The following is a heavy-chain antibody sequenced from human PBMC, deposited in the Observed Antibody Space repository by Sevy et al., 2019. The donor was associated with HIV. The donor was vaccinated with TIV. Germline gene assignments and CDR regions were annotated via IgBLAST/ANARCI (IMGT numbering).Heavy chain of an antibody. CDR3: ARLSVSSSSVPLYYYYGMDV. CDR1: GYSFTSYC. Sequence: GESLKISCKGSGYSFTSYCIGWVRQMPGKGLEWMGIIYPGDSDTRYSPSFQGQVTISADKSISTAYLQWSSLKASDTAMYYCARLSVSSSSVPLYYYYGMDVWGQGTTVTVSS. D-gene: IGHD6-6*01. V-gene: IGHV5-51*01. J-gene: IGHJ6*02. CDR2: IYPGDSDT.